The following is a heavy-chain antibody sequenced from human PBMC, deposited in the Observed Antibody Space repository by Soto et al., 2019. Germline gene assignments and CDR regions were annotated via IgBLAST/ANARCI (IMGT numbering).Heavy chain of an antibody. CDR3: AHSPPILNGEDYYFDY. V-gene: IGHV2-5*02. CDR1: GFSLSTSGVG. D-gene: IGHD3-9*01. J-gene: IGHJ4*02. CDR2: IYWDDDK. Sequence: QITLKESGPPLVKPTQTLTLTCTFSGFSLSTSGVGVGWIRQPPGKALEWLALIYWDDDKRYSPSLKSRLTITKDTSKHQVVLTMTNMDPVDTPTYYCAHSPPILNGEDYYFDYWGQGTLVTVSS.